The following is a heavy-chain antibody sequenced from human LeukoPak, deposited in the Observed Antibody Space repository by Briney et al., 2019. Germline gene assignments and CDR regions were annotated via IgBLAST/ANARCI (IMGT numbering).Heavy chain of an antibody. CDR2: IRSKANSYAT. V-gene: IGHV3-73*01. CDR1: GFTFSGSA. J-gene: IGHJ6*02. D-gene: IGHD6-19*01. Sequence: GGSLRLSCAASGFTFSGSAMHWVRQASGKGLEWVGRIRSKANSYATAYAASVKGRFTISRDDSKNTAYLQMNSLKTEDTAVYYCTRGLGGWGYYYYYYGMDVWGQGITVTVSS. CDR3: TRGLGGWGYYYYYYGMDV.